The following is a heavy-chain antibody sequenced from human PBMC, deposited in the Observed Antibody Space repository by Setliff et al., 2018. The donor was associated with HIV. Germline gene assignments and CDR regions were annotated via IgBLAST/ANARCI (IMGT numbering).Heavy chain of an antibody. D-gene: IGHD3-22*01. CDR1: GVSVGSGDYY. J-gene: IGHJ4*02. Sequence: PSETLSLTCSVSGVSVGSGDYYWHWIRQHPEKALEWIGYIFHSGDTYYNPSLKSRISMSVDTSKNQFSLRLTSVTAADTAVYFCARLRITMIMMLNYFDYWGQGTLVTVSS. V-gene: IGHV4-30-4*08. CDR2: IFHSGDT. CDR3: ARLRITMIMMLNYFDY.